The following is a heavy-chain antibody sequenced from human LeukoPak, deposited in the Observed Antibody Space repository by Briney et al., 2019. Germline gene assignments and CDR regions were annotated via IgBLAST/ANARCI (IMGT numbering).Heavy chain of an antibody. CDR1: GYTFTSYG. CDR3: ARDRHYDFWSGNYYYYMDV. Sequence: GASVKVSCKASGYTFTSYGISWVRQAPGQGLVWMGWISAYNGNTNYAQKLQGRVTMTTDTSTSTAYMELRSLRSDDTAVYYCARDRHYDFWSGNYYYYMDVWGKGTTVTVSS. CDR2: ISAYNGNT. J-gene: IGHJ6*03. D-gene: IGHD3-3*01. V-gene: IGHV1-18*01.